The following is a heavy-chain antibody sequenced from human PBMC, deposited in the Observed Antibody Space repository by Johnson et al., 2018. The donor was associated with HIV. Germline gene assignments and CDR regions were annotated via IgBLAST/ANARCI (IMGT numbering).Heavy chain of an antibody. CDR2: ISGSGGST. CDR3: ARDLAGTERGNAFDI. CDR1: GFTFSSYA. Sequence: EVQLVESGGGVVQPGGSLRLSCAASGFTFSSYAMSWVRQAPGKGLEWVSGISGSGGSTNYADSVKGRFTISRDNSKNTLYLQMNSLRAEDTAVYYCARDLAGTERGNAFDIWGQGTMVTVSS. D-gene: IGHD1-1*01. V-gene: IGHV3-23*04. J-gene: IGHJ3*02.